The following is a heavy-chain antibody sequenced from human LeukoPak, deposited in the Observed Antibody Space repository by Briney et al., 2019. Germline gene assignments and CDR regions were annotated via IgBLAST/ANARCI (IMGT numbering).Heavy chain of an antibody. CDR1: GFTFSSYS. J-gene: IGHJ4*02. Sequence: PGGSLRLSCAASGFTFSSYSMNWIRQAPGKGLEWVSSISSSTSYIYYADSVKGRFTISKDNAKNSLYLQMNSLRAEDTAVYYCAKWTGTNPGDDYWGQGTLVTVSS. V-gene: IGHV3-21*04. CDR2: ISSSTSYI. D-gene: IGHD1-1*01. CDR3: AKWTGTNPGDDY.